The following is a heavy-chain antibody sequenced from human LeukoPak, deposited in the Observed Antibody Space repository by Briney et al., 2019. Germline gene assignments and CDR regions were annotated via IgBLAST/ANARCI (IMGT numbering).Heavy chain of an antibody. Sequence: GGSLRLSCSASGFTFSTYAMHWVRQAPGKGLEYVSAISRNGGRTYYADSVKGRFTISRDNSKNTLYLQMNSLRAEDTAVYYCARERELPGDYYYGMDVWGQGTTVTVSS. CDR3: ARERELPGDYYYGMDV. V-gene: IGHV3-64*04. D-gene: IGHD1-26*01. J-gene: IGHJ6*02. CDR2: ISRNGGRT. CDR1: GFTFSTYA.